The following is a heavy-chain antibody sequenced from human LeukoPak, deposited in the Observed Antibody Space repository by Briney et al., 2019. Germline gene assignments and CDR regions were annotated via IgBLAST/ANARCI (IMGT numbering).Heavy chain of an antibody. J-gene: IGHJ4*02. CDR3: ARGLPPVMKYYFDY. CDR1: GFTFNSYD. D-gene: IGHD4-11*01. Sequence: PGGSLRLSCAASGFTFNSYDMHWVRQAPGKGLEWVAVMWYDGSNKYYADSVKGRFTISRDDSKNTLYLQMNSLRAEDTAMYYCARGLPPVMKYYFDYWGQGTLVTVSS. CDR2: MWYDGSNK. V-gene: IGHV3-33*01.